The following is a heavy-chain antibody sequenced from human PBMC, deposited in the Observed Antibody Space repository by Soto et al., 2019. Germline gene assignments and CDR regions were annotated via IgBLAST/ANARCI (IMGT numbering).Heavy chain of an antibody. J-gene: IGHJ4*02. Sequence: GASVKVSCKASGYTFTSYCISWVRQAPGQGLEWMGWISAYNGNTNYAQKLQGRVTMTTDTSTSTAYMELRSLRSDDTAVYYCARVGIAARGSYMGPYYFDYWGQGTLVTVSS. CDR3: ARVGIAARGSYMGPYYFDY. CDR1: GYTFTSYC. CDR2: ISAYNGNT. V-gene: IGHV1-18*04. D-gene: IGHD6-6*01.